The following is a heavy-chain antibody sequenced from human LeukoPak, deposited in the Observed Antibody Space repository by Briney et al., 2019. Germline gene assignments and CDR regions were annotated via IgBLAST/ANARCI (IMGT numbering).Heavy chain of an antibody. CDR3: ARDYYDSSGYQARYDAFDI. Sequence: SETLSLTCTVSGGFISSYCWSWIRQPPGKGLECIGYIYYSGSTNYNPSLKSRVTMSVDTSKNQFSLKLSSVTAADTAVYYCARDYYDSSGYQARYDAFDIWGQGTMVTVSS. J-gene: IGHJ3*02. CDR2: IYYSGST. D-gene: IGHD3-22*01. CDR1: GGFISSYC. V-gene: IGHV4-59*12.